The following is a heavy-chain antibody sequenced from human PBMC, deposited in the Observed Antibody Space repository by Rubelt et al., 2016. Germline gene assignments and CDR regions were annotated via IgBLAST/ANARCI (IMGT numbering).Heavy chain of an antibody. J-gene: IGHJ3*02. D-gene: IGHD1-26*01. V-gene: IGHV3-21*06. CDR2: ISDTSKYI. CDR3: ARDLGAGALVFDAFAI. Sequence: VRQAPGKGLEWVSSISDTSKYIFHADSVGGRFTISRDDAKNSLFLQMNSLRAEDTAVYYCARDLGAGALVFDAFAIWGQGTMVTVSS.